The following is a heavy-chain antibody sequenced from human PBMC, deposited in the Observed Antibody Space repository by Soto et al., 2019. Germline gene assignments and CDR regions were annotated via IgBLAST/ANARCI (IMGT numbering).Heavy chain of an antibody. CDR3: AREWRAYDF. Sequence: QVQLQESGPGLVKPSETLSLTCSVSGDSISAYYWSWIRQPPGKGLEWIGFIYHTGATDYNPSLKSRVTLSIDTSQSQLSLRVSSVTPADTAVYYCAREWRAYDFWGQGILVTVSS. CDR2: IYHTGAT. D-gene: IGHD3-16*01. J-gene: IGHJ4*02. V-gene: IGHV4-59*01. CDR1: GDSISAYY.